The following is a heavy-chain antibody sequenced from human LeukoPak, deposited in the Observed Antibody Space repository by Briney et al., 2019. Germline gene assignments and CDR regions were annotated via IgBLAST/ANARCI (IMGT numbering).Heavy chain of an antibody. J-gene: IGHJ4*02. Sequence: GASVKVSCTASGYTFTGYYIHWVRQAPGQGREWMGWINPNGGGTNNAQKSQSRVTMTRDTSISTAYMELSRLRSDDTDVYYCAKGGYGGANSGFLDSWGQGTLVTVSS. CDR3: AKGGYGGANSGFLDS. CDR2: INPNGGGT. D-gene: IGHD6-25*01. CDR1: GYTFTGYY. V-gene: IGHV1-2*02.